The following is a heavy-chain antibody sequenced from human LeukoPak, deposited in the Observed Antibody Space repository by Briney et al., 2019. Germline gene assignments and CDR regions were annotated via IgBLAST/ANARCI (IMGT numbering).Heavy chain of an antibody. J-gene: IGHJ5*02. CDR1: GFTSSSYW. CDR2: ISGDGTAR. V-gene: IGHV3-74*01. Sequence: GRSLRLSCAASGFTSSSYWMHWVRQVPGKGLVWVSRISGDGTARNYADSVKGRFTISRDDAKNTVDLQMNSLRGEDTAVYYCVRGRGSYGWFDPWGQGTLVTVSS. D-gene: IGHD3-10*01. CDR3: VRGRGSYGWFDP.